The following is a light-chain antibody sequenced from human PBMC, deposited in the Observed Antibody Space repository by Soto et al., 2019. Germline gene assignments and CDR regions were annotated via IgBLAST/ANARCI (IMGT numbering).Light chain of an antibody. J-gene: IGLJ1*01. CDR1: SSDVGGFNY. Sequence: LAQPRSVSGSPGQSVTISCTGTSSDVGGFNYVSWYQQHPGKAPKLMIYDVTKRPSGVPDRFSGSKSGNTASLTISGLQAEDEADYFCCSYAGSYTYVFGTGTKVTVL. CDR3: CSYAGSYTYV. V-gene: IGLV2-11*01. CDR2: DVT.